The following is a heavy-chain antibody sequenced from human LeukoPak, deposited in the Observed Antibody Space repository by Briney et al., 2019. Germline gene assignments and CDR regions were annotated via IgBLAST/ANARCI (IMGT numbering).Heavy chain of an antibody. CDR3: ARGDGYNDAEYLRR. CDR2: IWYDGSNK. CDR1: GLTLSRYG. V-gene: IGHV3-33*01. D-gene: IGHD5-24*01. J-gene: IGHJ1*01. Sequence: HPGGSLRLSCAAPGLTLSRYGMHWVRQAPRKGLEWVAGIWYDGSNKYYGDSVKGRFTISRDNSKKTLYLQMNSLRVEDTTVYYCARGDGYNDAEYLRRWGQVTLVTV.